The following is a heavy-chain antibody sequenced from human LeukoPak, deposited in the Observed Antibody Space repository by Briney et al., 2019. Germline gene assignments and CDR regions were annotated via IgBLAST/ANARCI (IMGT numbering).Heavy chain of an antibody. D-gene: IGHD4-23*01. V-gene: IGHV4-59*01. CDR2: IYYSGST. CDR1: GGSISSYY. Sequence: SETLSLTCTVSGGSISSYYWSWIRQPPGKGLEWIGYIYYSGSTNYNPSLKSRVTISVDTSKNQFSLKLSSVTAADTAVYYCARASYGGNGRYYGMDVWGQGTTVTVSS. CDR3: ARASYGGNGRYYGMDV. J-gene: IGHJ6*02.